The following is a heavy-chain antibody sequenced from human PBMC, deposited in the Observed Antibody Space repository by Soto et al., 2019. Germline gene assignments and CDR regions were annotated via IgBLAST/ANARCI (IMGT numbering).Heavy chain of an antibody. CDR1: GFTFSSYG. D-gene: IGHD3-16*01. CDR3: ARDLGWFEP. V-gene: IGHV3-33*01. CDR2: IWYDGSNK. J-gene: IGHJ5*02. Sequence: QVQLVESGGGVVQPGRSLRLSCAASGFTFSSYGMHWVRQAPGKGLEWVAVIWYDGSNKYYADSVKGRFTISRDNSKNTLYLQMNSLRAEDTAVYYCARDLGWFEPWVQGTLVTVSS.